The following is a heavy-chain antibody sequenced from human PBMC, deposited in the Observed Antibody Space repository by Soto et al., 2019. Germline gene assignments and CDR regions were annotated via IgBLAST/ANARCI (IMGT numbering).Heavy chain of an antibody. V-gene: IGHV1-46*01. Sequence: ASVKVSCKASGYTFTSYYMHWVRQAPGQGLEWMGIINPSGGSTSYAQKFQGRVTMTRDTSTSTVYMELSSLRSEDTAVYYCARDDERDIVVVPAAMGAFDIWGQGTMVTV. J-gene: IGHJ3*02. CDR3: ARDDERDIVVVPAAMGAFDI. CDR2: INPSGGST. D-gene: IGHD2-2*01. CDR1: GYTFTSYY.